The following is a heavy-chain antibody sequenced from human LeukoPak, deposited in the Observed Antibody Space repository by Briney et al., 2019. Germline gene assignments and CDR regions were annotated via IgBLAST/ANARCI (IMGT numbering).Heavy chain of an antibody. CDR1: GFTFSNYA. D-gene: IGHD5-24*01. J-gene: IGHJ4*02. CDR3: AKRDGYNSNYFDY. CDR2: ISGGGAST. V-gene: IGHV3-23*01. Sequence: GGSLRLSCAASGFTFSNYAMSWVRQAPGKGLEWVSAISGGGASTYYADSVKGRFTISRDNSENTLYLQMNSLRAEDTAVYYCAKRDGYNSNYFDYWGQGTLVTVSS.